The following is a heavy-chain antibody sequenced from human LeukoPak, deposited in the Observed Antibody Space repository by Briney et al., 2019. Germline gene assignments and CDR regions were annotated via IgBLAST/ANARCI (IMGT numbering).Heavy chain of an antibody. J-gene: IGHJ4*02. CDR2: ITSSSSTI. V-gene: IGHV3-48*01. CDR1: GLTFSNYN. Sequence: GGSLRLSCAASGLTFSNYNMIWVRQAPGKGLECISYITSSSSTIHYADSVKGRFTISRDNAKKSLYLQMNSLRAEDTAVYYCARVWDGYSGEDYWGQGTLVTVSS. CDR3: ARVWDGYSGEDY. D-gene: IGHD5-18*01.